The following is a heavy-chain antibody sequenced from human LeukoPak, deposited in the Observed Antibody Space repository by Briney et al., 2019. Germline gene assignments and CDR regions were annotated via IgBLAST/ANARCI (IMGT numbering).Heavy chain of an antibody. V-gene: IGHV3-23*01. D-gene: IGHD6-19*01. CDR1: GFTVSSNY. Sequence: PGGSLRLSCAASGFTVSSNYMNWVRQAPGKGLEWVSGISGGGVSTYYADSVKGRFTISRDNSKNTLYLQMNSLRAEDTAVYYCAKAGSGWYYFDYWGQGTLVTVSS. CDR3: AKAGSGWYYFDY. J-gene: IGHJ4*02. CDR2: ISGGGVST.